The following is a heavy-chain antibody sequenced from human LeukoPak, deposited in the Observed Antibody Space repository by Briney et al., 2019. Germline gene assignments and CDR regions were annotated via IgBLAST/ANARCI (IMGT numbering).Heavy chain of an antibody. CDR3: AKDPGGNWNDPHY. D-gene: IGHD1-1*01. J-gene: IGHJ4*02. CDR2: ISGSGGIT. V-gene: IGHV3-23*01. CDR1: GFTFSNYA. Sequence: GGSLRLSCAASGFTFSNYAMSWVRQAPGKGLVWVSAISGSGGITYYADSVKGRFTISRDNSKNTLYLQMTSLRAEDTAVYYCAKDPGGNWNDPHYWGEGTLVTVSS.